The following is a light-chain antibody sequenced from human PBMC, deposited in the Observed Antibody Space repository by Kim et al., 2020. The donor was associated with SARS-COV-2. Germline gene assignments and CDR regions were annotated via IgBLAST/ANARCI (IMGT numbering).Light chain of an antibody. Sequence: SASVGDRVTITGRKCQGSGSELGWYQQKPGRAPKRLIYGTSSLQGGVPSRFSGSVSGTEFTLTISSLQPEDFATYYCLQSNSFPYTFGQGTKLEI. CDR2: GTS. CDR3: LQSNSFPYT. V-gene: IGKV1-17*01. CDR1: QGSGSE. J-gene: IGKJ2*01.